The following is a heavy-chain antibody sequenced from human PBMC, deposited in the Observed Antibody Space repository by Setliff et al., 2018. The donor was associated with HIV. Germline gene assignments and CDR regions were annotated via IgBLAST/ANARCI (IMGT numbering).Heavy chain of an antibody. CDR2: IFHSGDT. Sequence: SETLSLTCSVSGVSVGSGDYYWHWIRQHPEKALEWIGYIFHSGDTYYNPSLKSRISMSVDTSKNQFSLELTSLTAADTAVYYCATRPRIAARPFDYWGQGMLVTVPQ. V-gene: IGHV4-31*03. J-gene: IGHJ4*02. D-gene: IGHD6-6*01. CDR3: ATRPRIAARPFDY. CDR1: GVSVGSGDYY.